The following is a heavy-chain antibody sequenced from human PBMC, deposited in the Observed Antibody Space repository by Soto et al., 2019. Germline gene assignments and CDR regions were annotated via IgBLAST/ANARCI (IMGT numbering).Heavy chain of an antibody. CDR2: IIPIFGTV. Sequence: ASVKVSCKASGGTFSSYAISWVRQAPGQGLEWMGGIIPIFGTVNYAQKFQGRVTITADESTSTAYMELSSLRSEDTAVYYCAREEGAVAGTFYFDYWGQGTLVTVSS. J-gene: IGHJ4*02. V-gene: IGHV1-69*13. D-gene: IGHD6-19*01. CDR1: GGTFSSYA. CDR3: AREEGAVAGTFYFDY.